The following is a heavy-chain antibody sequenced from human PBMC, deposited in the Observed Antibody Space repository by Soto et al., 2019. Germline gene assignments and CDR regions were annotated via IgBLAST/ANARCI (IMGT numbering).Heavy chain of an antibody. CDR3: TVDSMRPY. Sequence: EVQLVESGGGLVKPGGSLRLSCAASGFTASKFWMSWVRQAPGKGLEWIALIKRESEGGTADFAPLVKGRFTISRDDLKNTLYLDMNSLKTEDTVVYYCTVDSMRPYWGQGTMVTVSS. CDR1: GFTASKFW. CDR2: IKRESEGGTA. J-gene: IGHJ4*02. V-gene: IGHV3-15*01.